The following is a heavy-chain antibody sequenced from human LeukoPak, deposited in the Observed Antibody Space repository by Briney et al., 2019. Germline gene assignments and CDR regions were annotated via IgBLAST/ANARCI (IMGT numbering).Heavy chain of an antibody. V-gene: IGHV4-30-2*01. J-gene: IGHJ6*02. CDR3: ASTSQYYYYYGMDV. CDR1: GGSISSGGYS. CDR2: IYHSGST. Sequence: SQTLSLTCAVSGGSISSGGYSWSWIRQPPGKGLEWIGYIYHSGSTYYNPSLKSRVTISVDRSKNQFSLKLSSVTAADTAVYYCASTSQYYYYYGMDVWGQGTTVTVPS.